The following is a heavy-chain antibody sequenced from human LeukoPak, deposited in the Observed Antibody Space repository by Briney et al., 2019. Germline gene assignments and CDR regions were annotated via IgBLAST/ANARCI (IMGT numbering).Heavy chain of an antibody. D-gene: IGHD6-19*01. Sequence: ASVKVSCKASGYTFTSYAMHWVRQAPGQRLEWMGWINAGNGNTKYSQKFQGRVTITGDTSASTAYMELSSLRSEDTAVYYCARDHEEKVAGPYYFDYWGQGTLVTVSS. CDR3: ARDHEEKVAGPYYFDY. CDR2: INAGNGNT. CDR1: GYTFTSYA. V-gene: IGHV1-3*01. J-gene: IGHJ4*02.